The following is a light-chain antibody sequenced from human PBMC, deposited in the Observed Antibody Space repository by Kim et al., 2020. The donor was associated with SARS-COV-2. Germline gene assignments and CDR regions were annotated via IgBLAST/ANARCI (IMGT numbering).Light chain of an antibody. CDR3: HQYGGPPYT. CDR2: GTS. Sequence: EIVLTQSPGTLSLSLGERVALSCRASQSVRGSHLAWYQHKPGQAPQLLNYGTSSRATGIPDRFSGSGSGTDLALTIGRLEPEDVAVYYCHQYGGPPYTLGRGNKLEI. V-gene: IGKV3-20*01. J-gene: IGKJ2*01. CDR1: QSVRGSH.